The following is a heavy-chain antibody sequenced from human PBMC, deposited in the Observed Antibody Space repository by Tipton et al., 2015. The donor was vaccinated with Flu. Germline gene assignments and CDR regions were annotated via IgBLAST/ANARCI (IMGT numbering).Heavy chain of an antibody. CDR1: GFTFSNSV. J-gene: IGHJ6*02. Sequence: SLRLSCAASGFTFSNSVMHWVRQAPGKGLEWVAVISGDGDNPHYADSVKGRFTISRDNSKNTLFLQMNSLRLEDTATYHCAKDRIASKFFYNGMDVWGQGTKVIVS. CDR2: ISGDGDNP. CDR3: AKDRIASKFFYNGMDV. V-gene: IGHV3-30-3*01.